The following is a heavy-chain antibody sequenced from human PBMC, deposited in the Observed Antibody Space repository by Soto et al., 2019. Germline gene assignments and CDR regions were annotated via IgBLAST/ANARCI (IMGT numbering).Heavy chain of an antibody. V-gene: IGHV1-69*06. CDR3: ACSPYSYDSSGYSFDY. CDR1: GGTFSSYA. J-gene: IGHJ4*02. D-gene: IGHD3-22*01. CDR2: IIPIFGTA. Sequence: KVSCKASGGTFSSYAISWVRQAPGQGLEWMGGIIPIFGTANYAQKFQGRVTITADKSTSTAYMELSSLRSEDTAVYYCACSPYSYDSSGYSFDYWGQGTLVTVYS.